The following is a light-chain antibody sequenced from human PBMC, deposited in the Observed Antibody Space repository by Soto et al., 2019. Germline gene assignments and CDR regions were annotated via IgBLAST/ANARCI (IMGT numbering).Light chain of an antibody. J-gene: IGLJ1*01. CDR1: RSNVGTNL. CDR2: AHI. CDR3: AVWDDGLNGYV. V-gene: IGLV1-44*01. Sequence: QSVLTQPPSASGTPGQRVTISCSGRRSNVGTNLVNWYQQLPGTAPKLLIYAHIQRPSGVPDRFSGSTSGTSASLAISGLQSEDEADYYCAVWDDGLNGYVCGTGTKVTVL.